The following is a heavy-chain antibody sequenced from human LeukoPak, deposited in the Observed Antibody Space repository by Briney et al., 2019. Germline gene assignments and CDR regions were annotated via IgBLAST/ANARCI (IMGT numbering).Heavy chain of an antibody. D-gene: IGHD6-13*01. CDR3: ASPLGTSSSWTRSYSFDY. Sequence: GGSLRLSCVASGFTFSSYWMSWVRQAPGKGLEWVANIQQDGTGKYYVDSVKGRFTISRDNAKNSLYLQMNSLRTEDTAVYYCASPLGTSSSWTRSYSFDYWGQGTLVTVSS. CDR1: GFTFSSYW. CDR2: IQQDGTGK. V-gene: IGHV3-7*03. J-gene: IGHJ4*02.